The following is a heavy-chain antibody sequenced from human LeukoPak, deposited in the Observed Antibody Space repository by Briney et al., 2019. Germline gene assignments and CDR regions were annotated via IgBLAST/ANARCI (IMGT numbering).Heavy chain of an antibody. Sequence: SQTLSLTCAISGDSVSSNSATWNWIRQSPSRGLEWPGRTYYRSKWYNDSAVSVQGRITINPDTSKNQFSLQLNSVAPEDTAVYYCARGPNRYFDLWGRGTLVTVSS. J-gene: IGHJ2*01. V-gene: IGHV6-1*01. CDR2: TYYRSKWYN. CDR1: GDSVSSNSAT. CDR3: ARGPNRYFDL.